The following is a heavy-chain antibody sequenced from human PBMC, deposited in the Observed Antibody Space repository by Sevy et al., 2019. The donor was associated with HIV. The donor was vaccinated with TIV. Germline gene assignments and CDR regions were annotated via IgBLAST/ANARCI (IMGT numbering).Heavy chain of an antibody. CDR1: GDSISSSHW. Sequence: SETLSLTCSVSGDSISSSHWWSWVRQTPGKGLEWIGDMYHRGTTNYNPSLKSRVIIPVDKSKNQFSLKLTSVTAADTAVYYCAAAAGTDVLGYYFGSWGQGTQVTVSS. V-gene: IGHV4-4*02. D-gene: IGHD6-25*01. CDR2: MYHRGTT. J-gene: IGHJ4*02. CDR3: AAAAGTDVLGYYFGS.